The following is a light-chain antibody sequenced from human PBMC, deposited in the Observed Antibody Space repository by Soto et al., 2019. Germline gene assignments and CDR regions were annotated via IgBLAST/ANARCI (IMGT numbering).Light chain of an antibody. CDR3: QQYGSSPLT. J-gene: IGKJ3*01. Sequence: EVVLTQSPGTLSLSPGERATLSCRASESVSNNYLAWYQQKPGQAPRLLIYGAYTRVTGIPDRFSGSGSGTDFTLTISRLEPEDFAVYYCQQYGSSPLTFGPGAKVDI. CDR1: ESVSNNY. CDR2: GAY. V-gene: IGKV3-20*01.